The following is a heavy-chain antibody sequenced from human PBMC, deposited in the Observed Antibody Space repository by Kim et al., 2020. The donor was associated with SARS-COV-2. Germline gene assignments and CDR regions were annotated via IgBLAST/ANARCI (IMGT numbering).Heavy chain of an antibody. Sequence: SETLSLTCTVSGGSVSSGSYYWSWIRQPPGKGLEWIGYIYYSGSTNYNPSLKSRVTISVDTSKNQFSLKLSSVTAADTAVYYCGLVGDIVATSDKYGMDVWGQGTTVTVSS. J-gene: IGHJ6*02. D-gene: IGHD5-12*01. CDR1: GGSVSSGSYY. CDR2: IYYSGST. CDR3: GLVGDIVATSDKYGMDV. V-gene: IGHV4-61*01.